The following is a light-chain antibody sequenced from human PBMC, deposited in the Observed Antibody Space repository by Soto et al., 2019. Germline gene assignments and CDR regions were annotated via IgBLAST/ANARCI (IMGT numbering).Light chain of an antibody. Sequence: EIVLTQSPGTLSLSPGERATLSCRASQSVSSSFLAWYQQKPGQAPRLLIFGASRRAAGIPDRFSGSGSGTDFTLTMRRLGPKDFAMYYCRQYSSSSHTFGQGTKLEIK. CDR1: QSVSSSF. J-gene: IGKJ2*01. V-gene: IGKV3-20*01. CDR2: GAS. CDR3: RQYSSSSHT.